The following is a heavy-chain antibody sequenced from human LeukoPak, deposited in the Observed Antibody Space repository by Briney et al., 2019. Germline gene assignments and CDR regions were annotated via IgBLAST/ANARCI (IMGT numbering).Heavy chain of an antibody. CDR2: VNDRGTGT. J-gene: IGHJ3*02. Sequence: GGSLRLSCAASGFTFSKYAMSWVRQAPGKGLEWVSTVNDRGTGTYYADSVKGRFTISRDNSKNTLYLQMNGLRAEDTAVYYCAKGEGAFDIWGQGTMVTVSS. CDR1: GFTFSKYA. V-gene: IGHV3-23*01. CDR3: AKGEGAFDI.